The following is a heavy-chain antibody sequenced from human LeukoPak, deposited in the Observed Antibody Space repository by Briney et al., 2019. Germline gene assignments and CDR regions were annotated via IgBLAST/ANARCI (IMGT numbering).Heavy chain of an antibody. CDR2: ISAYNGNT. CDR1: GYTFTSYG. CDR3: ARDLKMGYSSGRHSWGTGSSNDY. Sequence: ASVRVSCKASGYTFTSYGISWVRQAPGQGLEWMGWISAYNGNTNYAQKLQGRVTMTTDTSTSTAYMELRSLRSDDTAVYYCARDLKMGYSSGRHSWGTGSSNDYWGQGTLVTVSS. D-gene: IGHD6-19*01. V-gene: IGHV1-18*01. J-gene: IGHJ4*02.